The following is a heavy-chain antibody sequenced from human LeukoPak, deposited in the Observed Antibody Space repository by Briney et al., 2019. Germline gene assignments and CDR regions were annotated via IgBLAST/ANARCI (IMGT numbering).Heavy chain of an antibody. CDR3: ARSLYYGSEDAFDI. CDR2: INPNSGGT. V-gene: IGHV1-2*02. J-gene: IGHJ3*02. CDR1: GYAFTGYY. Sequence: ASVKVSCKASGYAFTGYYMHGVRQAPGQGLEWMGWINPNSGGTNYAQKFQGRVTMTRDTSISTAYMELSRLRSDDTAVYYCARSLYYGSEDAFDIWGQGTMVTVSS. D-gene: IGHD3-10*01.